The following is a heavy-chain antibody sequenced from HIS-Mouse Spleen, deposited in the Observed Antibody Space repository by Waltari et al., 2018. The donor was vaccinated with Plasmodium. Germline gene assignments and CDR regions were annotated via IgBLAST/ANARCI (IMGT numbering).Heavy chain of an antibody. CDR2: ISAYNGKT. V-gene: IGHV1-18*01. CDR3: ARGSAGDAFDI. Sequence: QVQLVQSGAEVKKPGASVKVSCKASGYTFIRYGISWVRQAPGQGLEGMGWISAYNGKTKYAQKLQGRVSMTTDSSTITAYMELRGLRSDDTAVYYCARGSAGDAFDIWGQGTMVTVSS. D-gene: IGHD6-19*01. J-gene: IGHJ3*02. CDR1: GYTFIRYG.